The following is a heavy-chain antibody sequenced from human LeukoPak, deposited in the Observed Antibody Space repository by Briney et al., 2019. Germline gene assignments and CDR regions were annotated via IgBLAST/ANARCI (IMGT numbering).Heavy chain of an antibody. CDR2: IKQDGSKK. V-gene: IGHV3-7*04. D-gene: IGHD2-2*01. CDR1: GFTFSSYW. CDR3: AREGGCSSTSCSTDAFDI. J-gene: IGHJ3*02. Sequence: GGSLRLSCAASGFTFSSYWMSWVRQAPGKGLEWVANIKQDGSKKYYVDSVKGRFTISRDNAKNSLYLQMNSLRAEDTAVYYCAREGGCSSTSCSTDAFDIWGQGTMVTVSS.